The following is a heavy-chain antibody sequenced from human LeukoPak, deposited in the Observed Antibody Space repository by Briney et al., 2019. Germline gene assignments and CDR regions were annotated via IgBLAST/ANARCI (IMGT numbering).Heavy chain of an antibody. Sequence: GGSLRLSCEASGFSFSSYNMDWVRQTPGKGLEWISSITTSSTYTFYADSVKGRFTISRDNARNSLYLQMNSLKVDDTAVYYCARERINCRGDCYDYWGQGTLVTVSS. V-gene: IGHV3-21*01. J-gene: IGHJ4*02. CDR1: GFSFSSYN. D-gene: IGHD2-15*01. CDR2: ITTSSTYT. CDR3: ARERINCRGDCYDY.